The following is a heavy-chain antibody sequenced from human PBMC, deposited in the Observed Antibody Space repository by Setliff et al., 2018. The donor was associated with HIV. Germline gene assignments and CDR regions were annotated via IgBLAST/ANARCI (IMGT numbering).Heavy chain of an antibody. J-gene: IGHJ5*02. Sequence: SETLSLTCTVSGESITSHYWSWIRQPPGKGLEWIGYIYYSGSTNYNSSLKSRVSISVDTSKNQFSLKLNSVTVADTAVYYCARGQGGYYYGSGSYPNWFDPWGQGSLVTVS. D-gene: IGHD3-10*01. CDR1: GESITSHY. CDR3: ARGQGGYYYGSGSYPNWFDP. V-gene: IGHV4-59*08. CDR2: IYYSGST.